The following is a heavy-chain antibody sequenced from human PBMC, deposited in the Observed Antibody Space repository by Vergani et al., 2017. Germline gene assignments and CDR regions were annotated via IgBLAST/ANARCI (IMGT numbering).Heavy chain of an antibody. J-gene: IGHJ3*02. Sequence: EVQLLESGGGLVQPGGSLRLSCAASGFTFSSYAMSWVRQAPGKGLEWVSAISGSGGSTYYADSGKRRFTISRDNSKNTLYLQMNSLRAEDTAVYYCARDHDSSGYYRLPRSFDIWGQGTMVTVSS. CDR2: ISGSGGST. V-gene: IGHV3-23*01. CDR1: GFTFSSYA. CDR3: ARDHDSSGYYRLPRSFDI. D-gene: IGHD3-22*01.